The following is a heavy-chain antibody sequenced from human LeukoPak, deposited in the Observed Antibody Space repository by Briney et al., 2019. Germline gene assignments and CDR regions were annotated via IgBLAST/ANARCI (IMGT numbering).Heavy chain of an antibody. V-gene: IGHV4-59*01. D-gene: IGHD2-2*02. Sequence: PSETLSLTCTVSGGSISSYYWSWIRQPPGKGLEWIGYIYYSGSTNYNPSLKSRVTISVDTSKNQFSLKLSSVTAADMAVYYCARVREEYCSSTSCYTHYYYGMDVWGQGTTVTVSS. J-gene: IGHJ6*02. CDR1: GGSISSYY. CDR3: ARVREEYCSSTSCYTHYYYGMDV. CDR2: IYYSGST.